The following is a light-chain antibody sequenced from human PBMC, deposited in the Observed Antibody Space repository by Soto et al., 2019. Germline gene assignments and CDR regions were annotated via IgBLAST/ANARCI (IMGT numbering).Light chain of an antibody. CDR3: QQYGSTPRT. CDR1: QSVSSTY. J-gene: IGKJ1*01. CDR2: GAS. Sequence: DTVLTQSPGTLSLSPGERATLSCRASQSVSSTYLASYQQKPGQAPRLLIYGASSRATGIPERFSGSGSVADFTLTISIREAEDAAVYYCQQYGSTPRTFGQGTKVEIK. V-gene: IGKV3-20*01.